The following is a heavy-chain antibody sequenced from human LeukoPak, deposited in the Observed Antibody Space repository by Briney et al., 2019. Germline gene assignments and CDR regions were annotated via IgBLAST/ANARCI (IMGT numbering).Heavy chain of an antibody. D-gene: IGHD2-15*01. J-gene: IGHJ5*02. CDR1: GYTFTDYA. V-gene: IGHV1-3*04. CDR2: INTGKGNT. Sequence: ASVKVSCKASGYTFTDYAMHWVRQAPGERLEWMGWINTGKGNTKYSQKSQGRVTITMDTSASTAYMELSSLRSEDTAVYYCARDHVVGLAPFDPWGQGTLVTVSS. CDR3: ARDHVVGLAPFDP.